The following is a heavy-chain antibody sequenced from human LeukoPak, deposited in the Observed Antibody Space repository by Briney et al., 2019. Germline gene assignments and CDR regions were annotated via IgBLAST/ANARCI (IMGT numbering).Heavy chain of an antibody. Sequence: ASVKVSCKASGYTFTAYYMHWVRQAPGQGLEWMGWMNPNSGGTNYAQKLQGRVTMTTDTSTSTAYMELRSLRSDDTAVYYCARDRGEMATTYFDYWGQGTLVTVSS. CDR1: GYTFTAYY. CDR2: MNPNSGGT. V-gene: IGHV1-2*02. J-gene: IGHJ4*02. CDR3: ARDRGEMATTYFDY. D-gene: IGHD5-24*01.